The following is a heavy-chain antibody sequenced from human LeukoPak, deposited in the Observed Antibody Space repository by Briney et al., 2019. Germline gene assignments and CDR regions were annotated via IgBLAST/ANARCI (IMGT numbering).Heavy chain of an antibody. V-gene: IGHV3-30*02. CDR3: AGGPYSSSWPRNGFDP. D-gene: IGHD6-13*01. CDR1: GFTFSSYG. J-gene: IGHJ5*02. Sequence: GGSLRLSCAASGFTFSSYGMHWVRQAPGKGLEWVAFIRYDGSNKYYADSVKGRFTISRDNSKNTLYLQMNSLRAEDTAVYYCAGGPYSSSWPRNGFDPWGQGTLVTVSS. CDR2: IRYDGSNK.